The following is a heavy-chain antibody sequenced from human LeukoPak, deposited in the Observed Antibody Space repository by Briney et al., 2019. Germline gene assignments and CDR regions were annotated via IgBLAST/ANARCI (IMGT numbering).Heavy chain of an antibody. CDR3: ATTLYYYDSSGYPPVDY. J-gene: IGHJ4*02. Sequence: PSETLSLTCTVSGGSISSASHYWNWIRQPAGKGLEWIGYIYYSGSTNYNPSLKSRVTISVDTSKNQFSLKLSSVTAADTAVYYCATTLYYYDSSGYPPVDYWGQGTLVTVSS. V-gene: IGHV4-61*10. CDR1: GGSISSASHY. D-gene: IGHD3-22*01. CDR2: IYYSGST.